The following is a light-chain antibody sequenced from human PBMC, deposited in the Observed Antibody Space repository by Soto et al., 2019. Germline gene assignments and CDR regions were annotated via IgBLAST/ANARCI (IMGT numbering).Light chain of an antibody. CDR1: QSVGGNF. CDR3: QRYDSLRT. Sequence: EIVLAQSPAALALSPGEGATRCSRAGQSVGGNFLAWYQEKPGQGPRLVIYGASSRATGIPDRFSGSGSGTDFTLTITRLEPEDFAMYYCQRYDSLRTFGQGTKVDIK. V-gene: IGKV3-20*01. J-gene: IGKJ1*01. CDR2: GAS.